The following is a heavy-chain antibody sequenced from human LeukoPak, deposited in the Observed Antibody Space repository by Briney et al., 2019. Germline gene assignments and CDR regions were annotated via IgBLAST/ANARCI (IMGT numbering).Heavy chain of an antibody. Sequence: SVKVSCKASGGTFSSYAISWVRQAPGQGLEWMGGIIPIFGTANYAQKFQGRVTITADESTSTAYMELSSLRSEDTAVYYCARGRWQGGGYFLFDYWGQGTLVTVSS. V-gene: IGHV1-69*01. J-gene: IGHJ4*02. CDR1: GGTFSSYA. D-gene: IGHD1-26*01. CDR2: IIPIFGTA. CDR3: ARGRWQGGGYFLFDY.